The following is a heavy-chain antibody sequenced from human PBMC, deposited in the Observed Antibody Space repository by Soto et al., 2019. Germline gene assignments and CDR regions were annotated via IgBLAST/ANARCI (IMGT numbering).Heavy chain of an antibody. CDR2: ISGSGGST. D-gene: IGHD6-19*01. CDR3: AKTPQGEQWLAELYYFDY. J-gene: IGHJ4*02. Sequence: GGSLRLSCAASGFTFSSYAMSWVRQAPGKGLEWVSAISGSGGSTYYADSVKGRFTISRDNSKNTLYLQMNSLRAEDTAVYYCAKTPQGEQWLAELYYFDYWGQGTLVTVSS. V-gene: IGHV3-23*01. CDR1: GFTFSSYA.